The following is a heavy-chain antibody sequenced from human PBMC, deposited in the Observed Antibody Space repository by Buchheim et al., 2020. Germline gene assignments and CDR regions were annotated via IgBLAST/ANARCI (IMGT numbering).Heavy chain of an antibody. CDR2: NSYSGKT. CDR3: ARARGFCSGGSCFLDYGLDV. J-gene: IGHJ6*04. V-gene: IGHV4-39*01. CDR1: GGSISSSTYY. Sequence: QLQLQESGPGLVKPSETLSLTCTVSGGSISSSTYYWGWVRQPPGKGLQWIGSNSYSGKTYYNPSLKTRVTISLDTSTNQFSLKLSSVTAADTAVYYCARARGFCSGGSCFLDYGLDVWGKGTT. D-gene: IGHD2-15*01.